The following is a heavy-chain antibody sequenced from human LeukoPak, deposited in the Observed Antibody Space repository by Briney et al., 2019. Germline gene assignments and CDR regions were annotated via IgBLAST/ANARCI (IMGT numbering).Heavy chain of an antibody. CDR2: INPSGGST. Sequence: ASVKVSCKASGYTFTSYYMHWVRQAPGQGLEWMGIINPSGGSTSYAQKFRGRVTMTRDTSTSTVYMELSSLRSEDTAVYYCARVGIMITFGGVIVTGHFDYWGQGTLVTVSS. V-gene: IGHV1-46*01. J-gene: IGHJ4*02. CDR3: ARVGIMITFGGVIVTGHFDY. D-gene: IGHD3-16*02. CDR1: GYTFTSYY.